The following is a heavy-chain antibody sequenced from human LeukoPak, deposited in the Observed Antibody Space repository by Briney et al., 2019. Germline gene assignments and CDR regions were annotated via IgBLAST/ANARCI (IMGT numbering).Heavy chain of an antibody. J-gene: IGHJ4*02. V-gene: IGHV1-18*01. CDR3: AREGGYYDSSGYLH. D-gene: IGHD3-22*01. CDR1: GYTFTSYG. CDR2: ISAYNGNT. Sequence: ASVKVSCKASGYTFTSYGISWVRQAPGQGLEWMGWISAYNGNTNYAQKLQGRVTMTTDTSTSTAHMELRSLRSDDTAVYYCAREGGYYDSSGYLHWGQGTLVTVSS.